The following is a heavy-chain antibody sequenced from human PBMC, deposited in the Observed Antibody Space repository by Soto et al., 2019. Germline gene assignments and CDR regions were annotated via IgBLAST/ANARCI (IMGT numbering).Heavy chain of an antibody. CDR1: GGSISTNY. CDR3: ERGGSGYRFAY. CDR2: IHSSGST. J-gene: IGHJ4*02. V-gene: IGHV4-4*07. Sequence: PSETLSLTCNVSGGSISTNYWSWIRLPAGKGLEWIGHIHSSGSTNYNPSLKSRVTMSVDTSKNQFSLKLSSVTAADTAVYYCERGGSGYRFAYWGQGTLVPVSS. D-gene: IGHD3-22*01.